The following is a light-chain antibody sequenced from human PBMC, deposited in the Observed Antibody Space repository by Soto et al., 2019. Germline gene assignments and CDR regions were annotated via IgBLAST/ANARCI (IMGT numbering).Light chain of an antibody. CDR3: QQRSNWPLT. CDR1: QSVSSY. V-gene: IGKV3-11*01. J-gene: IGKJ4*01. CDR2: DAS. Sequence: DIVLTQSPATLSSSQGERATISCRASQSVSSYLAWYQQKPGQAPRLLIYDASNRATGIPARFSGSGSGTDFTLTISSLEPEDFAVYYCQQRSNWPLTFGGGTKVEIK.